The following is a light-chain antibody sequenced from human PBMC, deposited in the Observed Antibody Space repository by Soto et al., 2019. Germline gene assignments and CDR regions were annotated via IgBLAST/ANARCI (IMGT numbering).Light chain of an antibody. CDR3: SSYTSRSTWV. CDR2: DVN. CDR1: NSDVGGYSY. J-gene: IGLJ3*02. V-gene: IGLV2-14*03. Sequence: QSALTQPASVSGSPGQSITISCIGTNSDVGGYSYVSWYQQYPAKAPKLLIFDVNNRPSGVSTRFSGSKSGNTASLTISGLQADDEDDYYCSSYTSRSTWVFGGGTKLTVL.